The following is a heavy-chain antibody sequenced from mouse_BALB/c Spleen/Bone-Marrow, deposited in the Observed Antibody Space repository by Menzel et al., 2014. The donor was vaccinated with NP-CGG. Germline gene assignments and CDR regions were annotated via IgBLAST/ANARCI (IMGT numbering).Heavy chain of an antibody. J-gene: IGHJ2*01. CDR3: ATYDGFYCDY. Sequence: EVQLQQSGPSLVKPSQTLSLTCSVTGDSITSGYWNWIRKFPGNKLEYMGYISYSGSTYYSPSLKSRISITRDTSKNXDYLELNFVTAEDTATYYCATYDGFYCDYWGQGTTLTVSS. CDR2: ISYSGST. V-gene: IGHV3-8*02. D-gene: IGHD2-3*01. CDR1: GDSITSGY.